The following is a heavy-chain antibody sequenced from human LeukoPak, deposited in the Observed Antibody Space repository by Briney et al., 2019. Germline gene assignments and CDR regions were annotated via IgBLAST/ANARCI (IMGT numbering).Heavy chain of an antibody. D-gene: IGHD1-26*01. CDR1: TFTFSSYN. V-gene: IGHV3-21*01. CDR3: VRDRGSYRPIDY. J-gene: IGHJ4*02. CDR2: ISSSGTYI. Sequence: GGSLRLSCAASTFTFSSYNMNGVRQAPGKGREGGSSISSSGTYIYYRDSVKGRFTISRDNAENSLYLEMNSLRVEDTAIYYCVRDRGSYRPIDYWGQGTLVTVSS.